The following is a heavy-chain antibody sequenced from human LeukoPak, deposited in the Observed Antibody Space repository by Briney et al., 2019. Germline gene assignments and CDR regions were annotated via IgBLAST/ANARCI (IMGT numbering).Heavy chain of an antibody. V-gene: IGHV1-69*05. CDR2: IIPIFGTA. J-gene: IGHJ5*02. D-gene: IGHD2-15*01. CDR3: AGAATELTDNNWFDP. CDR1: GGTFSSYA. Sequence: SVKVSCKASGGTFSSYAISWVRQAPGQGLEWMGGIIPIFGTANYAQKFQGRVTITTDESTSTAYMELSSLRSEDTAVYYCAGAATELTDNNWFDPWGQGTLVTVSS.